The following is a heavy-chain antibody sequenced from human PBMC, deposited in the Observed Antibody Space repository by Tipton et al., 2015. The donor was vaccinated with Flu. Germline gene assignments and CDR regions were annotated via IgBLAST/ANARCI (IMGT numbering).Heavy chain of an antibody. CDR3: GRGYKALAL. CDR1: GYTFTTDD. Sequence: VQLVQSGAEVKNPGASVKVSCKASGYTFTTDDINWVRQAAGQGLEWMGWMDPNNGNIGYAQSFQGRVTFTRDTSKSTAYMELTGLKSEDTAVYYCGRGYKALALWGQGTLVTVSS. D-gene: IGHD5-24*01. V-gene: IGHV1-8*01. CDR2: MDPNNGNI. J-gene: IGHJ4*02.